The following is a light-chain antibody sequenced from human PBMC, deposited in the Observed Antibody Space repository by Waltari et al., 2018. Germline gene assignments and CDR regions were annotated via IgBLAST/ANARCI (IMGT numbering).Light chain of an antibody. V-gene: IGLV1-44*01. CDR2: SND. CDR3: ATWDGRVNGVL. CDR1: NYNIGSGP. J-gene: IGLJ2*01. Sequence: QSVLTQAPSVSGTPGQRVTISCSVTNYNIGSGPVNWYQQVPGMSPKLLIYSNDQRPSGVPDRFSSSKSGTSASLAISGLQSEDEADYYCATWDGRVNGVLFGGGTKVTVL.